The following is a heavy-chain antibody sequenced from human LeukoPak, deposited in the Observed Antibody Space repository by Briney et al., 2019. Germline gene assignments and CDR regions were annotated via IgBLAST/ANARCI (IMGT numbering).Heavy chain of an antibody. CDR1: GGSISSSSYY. J-gene: IGHJ4*02. D-gene: IGHD6-13*01. V-gene: IGHV4-39*01. Sequence: SETLSLACTVSGGSISSSSYYWGWIRQPPGKGLEWIGSIYYSGSTYYNPSLKGRVTISVDTSKNQFSLKLSSVTAADTAVYYCARLSSSWYVGGPFDYWGQGTLVTVSS. CDR3: ARLSSSWYVGGPFDY. CDR2: IYYSGST.